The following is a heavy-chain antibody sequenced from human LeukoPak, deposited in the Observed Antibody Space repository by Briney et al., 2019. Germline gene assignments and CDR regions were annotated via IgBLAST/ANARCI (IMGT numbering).Heavy chain of an antibody. CDR3: TASYYGPTIPTMHVDY. V-gene: IGHV3-15*01. CDR2: IKSKTDGGTT. J-gene: IGHJ4*02. Sequence: GGSLRLSCAASGFTFSNAWMSWVRQAPGKGLEWVGRIKSKTDGGTTDYAAPVKGRFTISRDDSKNTLYLQMNSLKTEDTAVYYCTASYYGPTIPTMHVDYWGQGTLVTVSS. D-gene: IGHD3-10*01. CDR1: GFTFSNAW.